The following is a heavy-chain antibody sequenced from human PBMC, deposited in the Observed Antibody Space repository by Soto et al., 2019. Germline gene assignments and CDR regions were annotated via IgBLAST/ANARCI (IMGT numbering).Heavy chain of an antibody. CDR2: IIPIFGTA. Sequence: QVQLVQSGAEVKKPGSSVKVSCKASGGTFSSYAISWVRQAPGQGLEWMGGIIPIFGTANYAQKFQGRVTITADESTSTAYMELSSLRSEDTAVYYCARVFNGALYPYYYYYGMDVWGQGTTVTVSS. V-gene: IGHV1-69*12. CDR1: GGTFSSYA. CDR3: ARVFNGALYPYYYYYGMDV. D-gene: IGHD3-16*01. J-gene: IGHJ6*02.